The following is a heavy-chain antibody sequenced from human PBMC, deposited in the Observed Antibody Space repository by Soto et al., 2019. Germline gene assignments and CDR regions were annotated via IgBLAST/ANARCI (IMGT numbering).Heavy chain of an antibody. D-gene: IGHD3-10*01. CDR1: GYTFTSYT. V-gene: IGHV1-3*01. Sequence: QVQLVQSGAEVKKPGASVKVSCKASGYTFTSYTIHWVRQAPGQRLEWMGWINAGNGNTKYSQKFQGRVTITRDTPASTAYMELTSLRSEDTAVYYCARDPSITLVRGDYFYYLDVWGKGTTVTVSS. CDR2: INAGNGNT. CDR3: ARDPSITLVRGDYFYYLDV. J-gene: IGHJ6*03.